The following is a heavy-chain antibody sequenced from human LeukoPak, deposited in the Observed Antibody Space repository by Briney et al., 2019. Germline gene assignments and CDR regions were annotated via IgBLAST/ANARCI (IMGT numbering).Heavy chain of an antibody. CDR1: GYTFTGYY. CDR2: INPNSGGT. V-gene: IGHV1-2*02. Sequence: GASVKVSCKASGYTFTGYYMHWVRQAPGQGLEWTGWINPNSGGTNYAQKFQGRVTMTRDTSISTAYMELSRLRSDDTAVYYCASGIVVVPAAETDYYYYGMDVWGQGTTVTVSS. J-gene: IGHJ6*02. CDR3: ASGIVVVPAAETDYYYYGMDV. D-gene: IGHD2-2*01.